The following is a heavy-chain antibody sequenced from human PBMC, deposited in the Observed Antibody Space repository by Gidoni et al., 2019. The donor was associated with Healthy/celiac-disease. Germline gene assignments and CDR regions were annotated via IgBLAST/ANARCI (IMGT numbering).Heavy chain of an antibody. Sequence: QVQLQESGPGLVKPSETLSLTCTVSGGSISSYYWSWIRQPPGKGLEWIGYIYYSGSTNYNPSLKSRVTISVDTSKNQFSLKLSSVTAADTAVYYCARDYVTTQAFDIWGQGTMVTVSS. CDR2: IYYSGST. CDR1: GGSISSYY. CDR3: ARDYVTTQAFDI. D-gene: IGHD4-17*01. V-gene: IGHV4-59*01. J-gene: IGHJ3*02.